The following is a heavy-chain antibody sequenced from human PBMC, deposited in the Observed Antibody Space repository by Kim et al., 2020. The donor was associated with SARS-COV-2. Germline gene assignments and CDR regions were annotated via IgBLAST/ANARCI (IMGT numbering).Heavy chain of an antibody. CDR1: GGSISSYY. CDR2: IYYSGST. V-gene: IGHV4-59*13. Sequence: SETLSLTCTVSGGSISSYYWSWIRQPPGKGLEWIGYIYYSGSTNYNPSLKSRVTISVDTSKNQFSLKLSSVTAADTAVYYCARKGHGDFDYWGQGTLVTVSS. J-gene: IGHJ4*02. CDR3: ARKGHGDFDY.